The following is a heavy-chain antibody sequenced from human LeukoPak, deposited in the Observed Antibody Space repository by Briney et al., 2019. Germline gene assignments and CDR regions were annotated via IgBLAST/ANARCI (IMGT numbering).Heavy chain of an antibody. Sequence: GGSLRLSCAASGFTFSSYGMHWVRQAPGKGLEWVAVISYDGSNKYYADSVRGRFTISRDNSKNTLYLQMNSLRVEDTAIYYCATRPPGDFPYFDYWGQGTLVTVSS. D-gene: IGHD4-17*01. J-gene: IGHJ4*02. CDR1: GFTFSSYG. CDR2: ISYDGSNK. CDR3: ATRPPGDFPYFDY. V-gene: IGHV3-30*03.